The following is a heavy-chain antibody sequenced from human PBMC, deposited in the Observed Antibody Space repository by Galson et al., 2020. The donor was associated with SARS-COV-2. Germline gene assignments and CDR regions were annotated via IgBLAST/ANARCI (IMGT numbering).Heavy chain of an antibody. V-gene: IGHV3-23*01. J-gene: IGHJ3*02. CDR1: GFTFSSYA. CDR3: AKVVGFGGAFDI. Sequence: GESLKISCAASGFTFSSYAMSWVRQAPGKGLEWVSAISGSGGSTYYADSVKGRFTISRDNSKNTLYLQMNSLRAEDTAVYYCAKVVGFGGAFDIWGQGTMVTVSS. D-gene: IGHD3-10*01. CDR2: ISGSGGST.